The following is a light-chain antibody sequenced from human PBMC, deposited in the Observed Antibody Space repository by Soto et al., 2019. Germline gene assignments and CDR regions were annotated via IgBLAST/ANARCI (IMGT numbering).Light chain of an antibody. V-gene: IGKV1-5*01. Sequence: DIQMTQSPSTLSASVGDRVTITCRASQSISTWLAWYHQKPGKAPKLLISSASSLESGVPSRFSGSGSGTEFSLAISSLQPDDFATYCCQQYNYYPYTFGEGTKLEIK. CDR1: QSISTW. CDR3: QQYNYYPYT. J-gene: IGKJ2*01. CDR2: SAS.